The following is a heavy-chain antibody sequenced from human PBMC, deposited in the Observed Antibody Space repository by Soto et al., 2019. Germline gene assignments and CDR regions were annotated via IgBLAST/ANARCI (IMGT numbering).Heavy chain of an antibody. D-gene: IGHD1-26*01. J-gene: IGHJ4*02. CDR1: AFTFNSYE. Sequence: GGSLRLSCAASAFTFNSYEVSWVRQAPGKGLEWVSYVSSGATSIYYADSVKGRFTISRDNAKNSLYLQMNSLRADDTAVYYCARGGSYFGFWGQGTLVTVSS. CDR2: VSSGATSI. CDR3: ARGGSYFGF. V-gene: IGHV3-48*03.